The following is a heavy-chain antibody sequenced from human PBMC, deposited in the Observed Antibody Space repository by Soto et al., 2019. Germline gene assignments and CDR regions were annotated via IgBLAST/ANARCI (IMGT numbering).Heavy chain of an antibody. V-gene: IGHV1-18*01. Sequence: QVHLVQSGAEVKKPGASVKVSCKGSGYDFTTYGITWVRQAPGQGLEWMAWISAHNGNTDYAQKLQGRVTVTRDTSTSTAYMERRSLSSDDTAVYYCARGRYGDYWGQGALVTVAS. CDR3: ARGRYGDY. CDR1: GYDFTTYG. CDR2: ISAHNGNT. J-gene: IGHJ4*02. D-gene: IGHD1-1*01.